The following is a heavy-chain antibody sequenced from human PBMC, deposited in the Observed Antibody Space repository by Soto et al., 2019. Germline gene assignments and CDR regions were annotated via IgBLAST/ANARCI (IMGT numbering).Heavy chain of an antibody. CDR3: ARASYDGSGSYYPFDY. J-gene: IGHJ4*02. CDR1: GGSISSGGYY. V-gene: IGHV4-31*03. CDR2: IYYSGST. Sequence: SETLSLTCTVSGGSISSGGYYWSWIRQHLGKGLEWIGYIYYSGSTYYNPSLKSRVTISVDTSKNQFSLKLSSVTAADTAVYYCARASYDGSGSYYPFDYWGQGTLVTVSS. D-gene: IGHD3-10*01.